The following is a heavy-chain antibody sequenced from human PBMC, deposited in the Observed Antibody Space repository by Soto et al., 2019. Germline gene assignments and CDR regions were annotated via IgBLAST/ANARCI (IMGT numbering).Heavy chain of an antibody. J-gene: IGHJ4*02. CDR1: GAPISYGGFS. Sequence: SETLSLTCTVSGAPISYGGFSWSWIRQSPGKGLEWIGYISHLESTYFHPSFKSRLTMSIDRTRNQFSLKLSSVTAADMAVYYCARGGGYDSFDYWGQGVLVTVSS. D-gene: IGHD5-12*01. V-gene: IGHV4-30-2*06. CDR3: ARGGGYDSFDY. CDR2: ISHLEST.